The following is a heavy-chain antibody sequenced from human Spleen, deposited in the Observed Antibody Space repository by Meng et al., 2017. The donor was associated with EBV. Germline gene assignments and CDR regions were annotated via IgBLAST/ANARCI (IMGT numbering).Heavy chain of an antibody. J-gene: IGHJ4*02. CDR1: VFSLDTSGVA. CDR2: IYWDDDT. V-gene: IGHV2-5*02. Sequence: TLMGSGPPPMKPPPTPTLTCTFSVFSLDTSGVAVGRIRQPPGKPLEWRALIYWDDDTRYSPSLENRLTITRGTSRNQVVLTITNVDPADTGTYFCVHTSTPSSWQPDFWGQGILVTVLL. D-gene: IGHD6-13*01. CDR3: VHTSTPSSWQPDF.